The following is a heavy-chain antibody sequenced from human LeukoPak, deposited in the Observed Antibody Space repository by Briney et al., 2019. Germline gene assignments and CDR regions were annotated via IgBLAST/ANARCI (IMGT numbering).Heavy chain of an antibody. CDR1: GFTFDDYA. CDR2: ISWNSGSI. D-gene: IGHD1-26*01. J-gene: IGHJ4*02. V-gene: IGHV3-9*01. CDR3: AKALVGAIDY. Sequence: GRSLRLSCAASGFTFDDYAMHWVRQAPGKGLEWVSGISWNSGSIGYADSVKGRFTISRDNAKNSLYLQMNSLRAEDTALYYCAKALVGAIDYWGQGTLVTVSS.